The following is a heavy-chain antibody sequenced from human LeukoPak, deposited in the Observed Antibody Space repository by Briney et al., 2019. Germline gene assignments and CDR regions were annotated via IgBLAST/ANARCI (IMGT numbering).Heavy chain of an antibody. Sequence: PSETLSLTCAVSGGPISSGGYSWSWIRQPPGKGLEWIGYIYHSGSTYYNPSLKSRVTISVDRSKNQFSLKLSSVTAADTAVYYCARVSYYYYDSSGYPRGDPSPYYFDYWGQGTLVTVSS. CDR2: IYHSGST. J-gene: IGHJ4*02. D-gene: IGHD3-22*01. CDR1: GGPISSGGYS. CDR3: ARVSYYYYDSSGYPRGDPSPYYFDY. V-gene: IGHV4-30-2*01.